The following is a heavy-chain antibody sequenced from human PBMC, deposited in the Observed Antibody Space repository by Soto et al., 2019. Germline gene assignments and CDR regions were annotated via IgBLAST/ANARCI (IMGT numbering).Heavy chain of an antibody. J-gene: IGHJ4*02. CDR3: ARDTGGSYDF. V-gene: IGHV3-72*01. CDR2: TRNKANNYAS. Sequence: GGSLRLSCTASGFRFSDYYMDWVRQLPGKGLEWVGRTRNKANNYASEYAPSLKGRLTISRHGSEDSMFLQLNSLKIEDTAVYYCARDTGGSYDFWGQGALVTVSS. CDR1: GFRFSDYY. D-gene: IGHD1-26*01.